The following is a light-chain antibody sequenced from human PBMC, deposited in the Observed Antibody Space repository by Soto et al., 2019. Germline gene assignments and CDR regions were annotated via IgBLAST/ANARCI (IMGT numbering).Light chain of an antibody. Sequence: IVMTQCPATLSVSPGERATLSCRASQRLXNYLPWYKQKPGQAPRLLIXGASTRATGIPARFIGSGSGREFTLTISSLQSEDFAVYYCQQYNNWPTITFGQGTRLEIK. CDR1: QRLXNY. CDR2: GAS. J-gene: IGKJ5*01. CDR3: QQYNNWPTIT. V-gene: IGKV3-15*01.